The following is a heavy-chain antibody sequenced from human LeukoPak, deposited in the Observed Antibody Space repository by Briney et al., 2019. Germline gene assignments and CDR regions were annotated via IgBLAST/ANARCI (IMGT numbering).Heavy chain of an antibody. J-gene: IGHJ3*02. CDR1: GFSFSIYW. D-gene: IGHD5-24*01. V-gene: IGHV3-74*01. CDR3: ARAGWLQLIDAFDI. CDR2: ITSDGSTT. Sequence: GGSLRLSCFASGFSFSIYWMHWVRQAPGKGLVWVSRITSDGSTTNYADSVKGRFTISRDNAKNTLYLQMNSLRAEDTAVYYCARAGWLQLIDAFDIWGQGTMVTVSS.